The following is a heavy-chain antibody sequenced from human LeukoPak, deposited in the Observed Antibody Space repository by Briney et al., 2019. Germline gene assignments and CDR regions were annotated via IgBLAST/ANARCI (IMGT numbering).Heavy chain of an antibody. D-gene: IGHD2-2*02. V-gene: IGHV1-46*01. CDR2: INPSGGST. CDR3: ARAHQLLYGPPFN. Sequence: ASVKVSCKASGYTFTSYYIHWVRQAPGQGLEWMGIINPSGGSTSYAQKFQGRVTMTRDTSTSTVYMELSSLRSEDTAVYYCARAHQLLYGPPFNWGQGTLVTVSS. CDR1: GYTFTSYY. J-gene: IGHJ4*02.